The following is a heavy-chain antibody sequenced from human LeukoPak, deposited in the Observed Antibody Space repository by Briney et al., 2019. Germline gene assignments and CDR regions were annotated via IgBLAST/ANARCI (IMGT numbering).Heavy chain of an antibody. CDR2: IKSKTDGGTT. Sequence: GGSLRLSCAASGFTFSNAWMSWVRQAPGKGLEWVGRIKSKTDGGTTDYAAPVKGRFTISRDDSKNTLYLQMNSLKTEDTAVSYCTTEGGFGEFLDSIDYWGQGTLVTVSS. CDR1: GFTFSNAW. J-gene: IGHJ4*02. D-gene: IGHD3-10*01. CDR3: TTEGGFGEFLDSIDY. V-gene: IGHV3-15*01.